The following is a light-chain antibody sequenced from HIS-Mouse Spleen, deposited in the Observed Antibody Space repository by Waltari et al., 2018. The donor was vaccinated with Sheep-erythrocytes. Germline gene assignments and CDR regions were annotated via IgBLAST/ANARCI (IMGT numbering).Light chain of an antibody. CDR3: SSYTSSSIV. CDR1: SSDVGCYNY. J-gene: IGLJ2*01. V-gene: IGLV2-14*03. Sequence: QSALTQPASVSGSPGQSITISCPGTSSDVGCYNYVSWYQQHPGKAPKLMIYDVSNRPSGVSNRFSGSKSGNTASLTISGLQAEDEADYYCSSYTSSSIVFGGGTKLTVL. CDR2: DVS.